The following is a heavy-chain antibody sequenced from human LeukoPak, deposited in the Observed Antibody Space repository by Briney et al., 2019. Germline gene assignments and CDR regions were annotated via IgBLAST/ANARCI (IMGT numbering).Heavy chain of an antibody. V-gene: IGHV4-31*03. CDR3: ARGPVRDYSNY. CDR2: NYYSGSA. D-gene: IGHD4-11*01. J-gene: IGHJ4*02. CDR1: GVSISSGGYY. Sequence: PSETLSLTCTVSGVSISSGGYYWSWIRQHPGKGLEWIGYNYYSGSAYYNPSLKSRLTISLDTSSNQFSLKLNSVTAADTAVYYCARGPVRDYSNYWGQGTLVTVSS.